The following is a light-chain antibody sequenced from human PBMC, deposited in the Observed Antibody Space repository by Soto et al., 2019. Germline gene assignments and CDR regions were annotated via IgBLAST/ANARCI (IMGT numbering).Light chain of an antibody. J-gene: IGLJ2*01. CDR1: RSNIGRNT. Sequence: QSVLTQPPSASGTPGQRVTISCSGSRSNIGRNTVSWYQQLPGTAPKLLIYGINQRPSGVPDRFSGSTSGTSASLAISGLQSEDEANYYCATWDDSLSGSVVFGGGTKLTVL. CDR3: ATWDDSLSGSVV. CDR2: GIN. V-gene: IGLV1-44*01.